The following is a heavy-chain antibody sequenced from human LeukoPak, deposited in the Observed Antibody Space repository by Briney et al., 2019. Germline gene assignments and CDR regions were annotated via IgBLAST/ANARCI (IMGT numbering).Heavy chain of an antibody. CDR3: EKVEVVAATTYYYYGMDV. Sequence: ALRLSCAASGFTFSSYGMHWVRQAPGKGLEWVAVIWYDGSNKYYADSVKGRFTISRDNSKNTLYLQMNSLRAEDTAVYYCEKVEVVAATTYYYYGMDVWGQGTTVTVSS. V-gene: IGHV3-33*06. D-gene: IGHD2-15*01. CDR1: GFTFSSYG. CDR2: IWYDGSNK. J-gene: IGHJ6*02.